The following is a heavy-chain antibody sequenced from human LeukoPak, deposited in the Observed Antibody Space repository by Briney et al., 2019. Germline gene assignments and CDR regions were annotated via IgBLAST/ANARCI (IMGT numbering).Heavy chain of an antibody. CDR1: GFTFSSYS. V-gene: IGHV3-21*01. CDR2: NSSSSYI. CDR3: ARSNRVVTEYRGIGY. D-gene: IGHD2-21*02. J-gene: IGHJ4*02. Sequence: GGSLRLSCAASGFTFSSYSMYWVPQGPGGGLEWVSSNSSSSYIDYADSEKGRFTISRDNAKNSLYLQMNSLRAEDTAVYYCARSNRVVTEYRGIGYWGQGTLVTVSS.